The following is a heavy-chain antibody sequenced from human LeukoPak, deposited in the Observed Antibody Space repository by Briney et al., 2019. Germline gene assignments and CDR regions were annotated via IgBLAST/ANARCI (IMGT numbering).Heavy chain of an antibody. D-gene: IGHD5-18*01. J-gene: IGHJ6*03. CDR2: ISSSGDYK. Sequence: GGSLRLSCTASGFTFRTYTMNWVRQAPGKGLEWVSSISSSGDYKYYTDSLKGRFTISRDNAKNSLYLQMNSLRAEDTAVYYCARVMSGYSYGFYYYYMDVWGKGTTVTVSS. CDR1: GFTFRTYT. V-gene: IGHV3-21*01. CDR3: ARVMSGYSYGFYYYYMDV.